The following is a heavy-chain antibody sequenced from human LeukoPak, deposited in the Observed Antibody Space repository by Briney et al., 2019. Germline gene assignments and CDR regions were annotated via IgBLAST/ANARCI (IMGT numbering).Heavy chain of an antibody. CDR3: AKDSKIVGATFRSYHYMDV. D-gene: IGHD1-26*01. J-gene: IGHJ6*03. CDR1: GFTFSTCA. V-gene: IGHV3-21*04. CDR2: ISISSSYI. Sequence: PGGSLRLSCAASGFTFSTCAMNWVRQAPGKGLEWVSSISISSSYIYYADSVKGRFTMSRDNAKNSLYLQMNSLRAEDTAVYYCAKDSKIVGATFRSYHYMDVWGKGTAVTVSS.